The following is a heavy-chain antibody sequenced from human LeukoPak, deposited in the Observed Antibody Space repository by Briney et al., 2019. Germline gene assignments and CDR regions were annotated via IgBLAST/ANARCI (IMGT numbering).Heavy chain of an antibody. V-gene: IGHV1-8*02. D-gene: IGHD6-13*01. CDR3: ARGRSSSRLPGFQWFDP. Sequence: GASVKVSCKASGYTFTGYYMHWVRQAPGQGLEWMGWINPNSGNTGYAQKFQGRVTMTRNTSISTAYMELSSLRSEDTAVYYCARGRSSSRLPGFQWFDPWGQGTLVTVSS. CDR1: GYTFTGYY. CDR2: INPNSGNT. J-gene: IGHJ5*02.